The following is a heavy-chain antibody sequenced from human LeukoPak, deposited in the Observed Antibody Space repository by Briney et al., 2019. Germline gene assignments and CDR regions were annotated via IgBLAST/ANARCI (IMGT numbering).Heavy chain of an antibody. CDR3: ARQATVTTRRYAFDV. CDR2: IYYSGTI. CDR1: GGSINSFY. Sequence: SETLSLTCTVSGGSINSFYWSWIRQPPGKGLEWIGYIYYSGTINYNPSLESRVTMSVDTSKNQFSLNLTSVTAADTAVYYCARQATVTTRRYAFDVWGQGTMVIVSS. D-gene: IGHD4-17*01. V-gene: IGHV4-59*08. J-gene: IGHJ3*01.